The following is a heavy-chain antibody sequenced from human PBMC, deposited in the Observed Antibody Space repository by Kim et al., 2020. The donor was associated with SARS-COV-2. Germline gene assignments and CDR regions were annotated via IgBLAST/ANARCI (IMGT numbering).Heavy chain of an antibody. CDR2: ISYDGSNK. D-gene: IGHD6-19*01. Sequence: GGSLRLSCAASGFTFSSYGMHWVRQAPGKGLEWVAVISYDGSNKYYADSVKGRFTISRDNSKNTLYLQMNSLRAEDTAVYYCAKNLVYSNGWYFDYWGQGTLVTVSS. CDR1: GFTFSSYG. J-gene: IGHJ4*02. CDR3: AKNLVYSNGWYFDY. V-gene: IGHV3-30*18.